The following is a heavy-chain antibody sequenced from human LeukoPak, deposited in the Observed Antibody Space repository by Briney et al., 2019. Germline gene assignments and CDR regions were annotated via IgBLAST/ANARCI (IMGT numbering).Heavy chain of an antibody. CDR2: IRSKAYGGTT. J-gene: IGHJ4*02. CDR3: TRLSLDY. CDR1: GFTFGDYA. D-gene: IGHD3-16*02. V-gene: IGHV3-49*04. Sequence: GGSLRLSCTASGFTFGDYAMSWVRQAPGKGLEWVGFIRSKAYGGTTEYAASVKGRFTISRDDSKSIAYLQMNSLKTKDTAVYYCTRLSLDYWGQGTLVTVSS.